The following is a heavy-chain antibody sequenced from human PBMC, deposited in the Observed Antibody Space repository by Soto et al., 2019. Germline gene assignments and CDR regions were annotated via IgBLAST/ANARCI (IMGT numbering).Heavy chain of an antibody. CDR1: GGTFSSYA. CDR2: IIPIFGTA. J-gene: IGHJ4*02. V-gene: IGHV1-69*06. CDR3: AREDYYDSSGYYGYFDY. D-gene: IGHD3-22*01. Sequence: SVNVSCNASGGTFSSYAIIWVRQAPGQGLEWMGGIIPIFGTANYAQKFQGRVTITADKSTSTAYMELSSLRSEDTAVYYCAREDYYDSSGYYGYFDYWGQGPLITV.